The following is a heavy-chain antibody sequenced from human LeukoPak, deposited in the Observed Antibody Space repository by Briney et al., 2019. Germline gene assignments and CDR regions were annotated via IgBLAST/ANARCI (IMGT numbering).Heavy chain of an antibody. J-gene: IGHJ4*02. V-gene: IGHV4-39*07. CDR2: IYYSGGT. CDR1: GGSISSSSPYC. Sequence: SETLSLTCTVSGGSISSSSPYCWGWIRQPPGKGLEWIGSIYYSGGTYYNPSLQSRVTISVDMSKNQFSLKLSSVTAADTAVYYCARVGYSYGSDYWGQGTLVTVSS. CDR3: ARVGYSYGSDY. D-gene: IGHD5-18*01.